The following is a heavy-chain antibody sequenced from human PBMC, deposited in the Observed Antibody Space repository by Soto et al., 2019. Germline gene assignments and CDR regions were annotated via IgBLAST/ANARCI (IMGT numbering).Heavy chain of an antibody. CDR3: ARGFPTGITGRYYFDY. Sequence: SETLSLTCTVSGGSVSSTTYYWAWIRQPPGRGLEWIGEINHSRGTNYNPSLKSRVTISVDTSKNQFSLKLSSVTAADTAVYYCARGFPTGITGRYYFDYWGQGTLVTVSS. CDR2: INHSRGT. CDR1: GGSVSSTTYY. V-gene: IGHV4-39*07. J-gene: IGHJ4*02. D-gene: IGHD1-20*01.